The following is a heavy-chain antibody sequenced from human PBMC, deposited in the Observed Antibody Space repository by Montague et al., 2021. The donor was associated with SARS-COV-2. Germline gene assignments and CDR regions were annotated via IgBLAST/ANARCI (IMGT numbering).Heavy chain of an antibody. CDR2: IYYSGST. CDR1: GGSISSYY. Sequence: SETLSLTCTVSGGSISSYYWSWIRQPPGKGLEWIGYIYYSGSTNYNPSLKSRVTISVDTSKNQFSLKLSSVTAADTAVCYCARHHPVGGLRPWGQGTLVTVSS. J-gene: IGHJ5*02. D-gene: IGHD2-15*01. CDR3: ARHHPVGGLRP. V-gene: IGHV4-59*08.